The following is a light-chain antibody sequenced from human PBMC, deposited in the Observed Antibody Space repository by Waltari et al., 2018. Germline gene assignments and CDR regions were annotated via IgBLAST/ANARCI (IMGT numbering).Light chain of an antibody. CDR1: QNINSW. Sequence: DIQMTQSPSTLSASVGDRVTITCRASQNINSWLAWYQPKPGKAPKLLIYKASSLESGVPSRFSGSGSGTEFTCTISSLQPDDFGTYYCQQYNTYPLTFGQGTKVEIK. CDR3: QQYNTYPLT. CDR2: KAS. V-gene: IGKV1-5*03. J-gene: IGKJ1*01.